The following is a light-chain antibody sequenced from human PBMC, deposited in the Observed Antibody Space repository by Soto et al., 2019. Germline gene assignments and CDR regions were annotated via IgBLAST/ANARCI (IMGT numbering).Light chain of an antibody. CDR1: QSVSSSY. V-gene: IGKV3-15*01. CDR2: GAS. Sequence: EIVLTQSPGTLSLSPGERATLSCRASQSVSSSYLAWYQQKPGQAPSLLIYGASTRATGVPDRFSGTGSGTEFTLTISSLQSEDFAVYYCQQYNNWWTFGQGTKVDIK. J-gene: IGKJ1*01. CDR3: QQYNNWWT.